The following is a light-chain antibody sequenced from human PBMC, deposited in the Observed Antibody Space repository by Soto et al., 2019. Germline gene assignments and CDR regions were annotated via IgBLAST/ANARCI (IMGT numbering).Light chain of an antibody. CDR1: QSVSSK. Sequence: EIVMTQSPATLSVSPGEGATLSCRASQSVSSKLAWYQQKPGQAPRLLIYGASTRATGIPVRFSGSGSGTEFTLTITSLQSEDFAIYYCQEYNNWRPITFGGGTKVDIK. V-gene: IGKV3-15*01. J-gene: IGKJ4*01. CDR3: QEYNNWRPIT. CDR2: GAS.